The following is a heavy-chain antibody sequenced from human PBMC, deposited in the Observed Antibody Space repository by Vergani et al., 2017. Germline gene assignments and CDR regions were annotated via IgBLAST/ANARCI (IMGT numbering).Heavy chain of an antibody. CDR1: GGSLSSGGYY. CDR2: IYYSGST. Sequence: QVQLQESGPGLVKPSQTLSLTCTVSGGSLSSGGYYWSWIRQHPGKGLEWIGYIYYSGSTYYNPSLKSRVTISVDTSKNQFSLKLSSVTAADTAVYYCAREGSITIFGVVTSPDAFDIWGQGTMVTVSS. V-gene: IGHV4-31*03. CDR3: AREGSITIFGVVTSPDAFDI. D-gene: IGHD3-3*01. J-gene: IGHJ3*02.